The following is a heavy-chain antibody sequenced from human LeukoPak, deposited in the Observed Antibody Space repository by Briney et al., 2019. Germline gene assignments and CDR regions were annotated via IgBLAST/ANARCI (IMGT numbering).Heavy chain of an antibody. J-gene: IGHJ6*03. CDR1: GGSFSGYF. D-gene: IGHD3-3*01. CDR3: ARGRLTDYTRRYLYYYMDV. V-gene: IGHV4-34*01. CDR2: INHSGDT. Sequence: SETLSLTCAVYGGSFSGYFWIWSRQPPGQGLEWIGDINHSGDTNYNPSLKSRVTISVDTSKNQFSLNLTSVPAADTAVYYCARGRLTDYTRRYLYYYMDVWGTGTAVTVSS.